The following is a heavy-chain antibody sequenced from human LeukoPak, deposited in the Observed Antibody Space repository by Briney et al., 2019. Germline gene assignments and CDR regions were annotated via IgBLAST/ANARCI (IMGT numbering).Heavy chain of an antibody. Sequence: ASVTVSCQASGYTLTAYYIYWVRQAPGQGLEWMGRINPNSGGTDYAQNFQGRVTMTRDTSISTAYMEMSRLRSDDTAVYYCARGYCSGGTCYLVENWLDPWGQGTLVTVSS. V-gene: IGHV1-2*06. CDR1: GYTLTAYY. D-gene: IGHD2-15*01. CDR3: ARGYCSGGTCYLVENWLDP. J-gene: IGHJ5*02. CDR2: INPNSGGT.